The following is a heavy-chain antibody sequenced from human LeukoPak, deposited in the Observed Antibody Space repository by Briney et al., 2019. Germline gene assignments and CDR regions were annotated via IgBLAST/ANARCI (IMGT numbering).Heavy chain of an antibody. J-gene: IGHJ3*02. CDR1: GFTVNSNY. Sequence: GSLRLSCAASGFTVNSNYLNWVRQAPGKGLEWVSVIYNDGSKYYADSVRGRFTISRDNSKNTVYLQMNSLRVEDTAVYYCARDRDKYYDFWSGSDAFDIWGQGTMVTVSS. CDR3: ARDRDKYYDFWSGSDAFDI. D-gene: IGHD3-3*01. CDR2: IYNDGSK. V-gene: IGHV3-66*01.